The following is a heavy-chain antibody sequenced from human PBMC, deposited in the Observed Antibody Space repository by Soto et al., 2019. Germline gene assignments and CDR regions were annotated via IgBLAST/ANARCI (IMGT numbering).Heavy chain of an antibody. CDR3: ATTYFFGSGSGY. CDR1: GGSISSSSYY. Sequence: QLQLQESGPGLVKPSETLSLTCTVSGGSISSSSYYWGWIRQPPGKGLEWIGSIYYSGSTYYNPSHKSRVTISVDTSKNQFSLKLTSVTAADTAVYYCATTYFFGSGSGYWGQGTLVTVSS. CDR2: IYYSGST. V-gene: IGHV4-39*01. J-gene: IGHJ4*02. D-gene: IGHD3-10*01.